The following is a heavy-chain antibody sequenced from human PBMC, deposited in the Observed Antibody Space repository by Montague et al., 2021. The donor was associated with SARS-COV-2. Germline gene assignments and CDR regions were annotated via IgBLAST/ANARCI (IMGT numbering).Heavy chain of an antibody. V-gene: IGHV3-48*04. J-gene: IGHJ3*01. CDR3: AKDLVLRAARPDALDV. D-gene: IGHD6-6*01. CDR1: GFTFSSYS. Sequence: SLRLSCAASGFTFSSYSVNWVRQAPGKGLEWISYISSSTNIIYYADSVKGRFTISRDNARNSLYLQMNSLRVGDTAVYYCAKDLVLRAARPDALDVWGQGTVVTVSS. CDR2: ISSSTNII.